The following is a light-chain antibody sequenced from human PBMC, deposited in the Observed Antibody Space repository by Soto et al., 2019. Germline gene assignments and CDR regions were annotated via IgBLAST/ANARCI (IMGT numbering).Light chain of an antibody. CDR3: SSYIISSTRDV. CDR1: GSDVGGYNY. J-gene: IGLJ1*01. V-gene: IGLV2-14*01. Sequence: ALTQPASVSGSPWQSFTISCTGTGSDVGGYNYVSWYQQHPGKAPKPMIYEVSNRPSGASTRFSGSKTGNTASLTISRLQAEDEGDDYCSSYIISSTRDVFRTGPKVTVL. CDR2: EVS.